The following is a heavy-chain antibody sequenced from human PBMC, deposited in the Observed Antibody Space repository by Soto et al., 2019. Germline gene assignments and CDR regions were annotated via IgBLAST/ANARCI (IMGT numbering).Heavy chain of an antibody. V-gene: IGHV3-21*01. Sequence: GGSLRLSCAASGFTFSSYSMNWVRQAPGKGLEWVSSISSSSSYIYYADSVKGRFTISRDNAKNSLYLQMNSLRAEDTAVYYCARADRSGYWSMDVWGQGTTVTVSS. CDR3: ARADRSGYWSMDV. CDR1: GFTFSSYS. J-gene: IGHJ6*02. CDR2: ISSSSSYI. D-gene: IGHD3-3*01.